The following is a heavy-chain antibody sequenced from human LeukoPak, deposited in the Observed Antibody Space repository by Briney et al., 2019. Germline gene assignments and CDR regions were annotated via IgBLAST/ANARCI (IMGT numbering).Heavy chain of an antibody. CDR1: GYTFTGYY. CDR2: INPNSGGT. Sequence: KVSCKXSGYTFTGYYMHWVRQAPGQGLEWMGWINPNSGGTNYAQKFQGRVTMTRDTSISTAYMELSRLRSDDTAVYYCAREDLRYFDPYYFDYWGQGTLVTVSS. V-gene: IGHV1-2*02. CDR3: AREDLRYFDPYYFDY. D-gene: IGHD3-9*01. J-gene: IGHJ4*02.